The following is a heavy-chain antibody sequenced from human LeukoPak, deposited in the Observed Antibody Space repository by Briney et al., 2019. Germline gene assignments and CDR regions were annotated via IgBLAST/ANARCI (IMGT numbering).Heavy chain of an antibody. CDR1: GYTFTSHG. J-gene: IGHJ6*03. CDR2: ISAYNGNT. D-gene: IGHD2-8*01. Sequence: ASVKVSCKASGYTFTSHGISWVRQAPGQGLEWMGWISAYNGNTNCAQKLQGRVTMTTDTSTSTAYMELRSLRSDDTAVYYCARGEVLVWGGPYYYYMDVWGKGTRVTVSS. V-gene: IGHV1-18*01. CDR3: ARGEVLVWGGPYYYYMDV.